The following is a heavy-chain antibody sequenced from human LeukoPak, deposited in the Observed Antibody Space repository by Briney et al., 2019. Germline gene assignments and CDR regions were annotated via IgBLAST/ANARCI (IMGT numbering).Heavy chain of an antibody. J-gene: IGHJ4*02. CDR3: ARAGECTSATCYFDY. Sequence: PGGSLRLSCAASGFTFSDYYMNWIRQAPGQGLEWVSYISSRGSYTDYADSVKGRFTISRDNAKNSLYLQLNSLRAEDTAVYYCARAGECTSATCYFDYWGQGTLVTVSS. D-gene: IGHD2-8*02. CDR1: GFTFSDYY. CDR2: ISSRGSYT. V-gene: IGHV3-11*06.